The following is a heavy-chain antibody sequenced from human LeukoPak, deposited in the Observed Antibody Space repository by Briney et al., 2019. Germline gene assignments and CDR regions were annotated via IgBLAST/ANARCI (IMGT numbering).Heavy chain of an antibody. V-gene: IGHV3-64*04. Sequence: SCKASGGTFSSYAMHWVRQAPGKGLDYVSAISSNGGSTYYANSVKGRFTISRDNSKNTLYLQMNSLRAGDTAVYYCAGQGYSGSYYAAASLDYWGQGTLVTVSS. CDR1: GGTFSSYA. D-gene: IGHD1-26*01. J-gene: IGHJ4*02. CDR2: ISSNGGST. CDR3: AGQGYSGSYYAAASLDY.